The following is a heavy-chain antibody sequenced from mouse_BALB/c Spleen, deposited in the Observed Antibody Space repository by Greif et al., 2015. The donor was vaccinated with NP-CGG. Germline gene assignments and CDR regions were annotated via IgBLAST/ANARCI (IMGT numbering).Heavy chain of an antibody. Sequence: EVQLQQSGAELVKPGASVKLSCTASGFNIKDTYMHWVKQRPEQGLERIGRIDPANGNTKYAPKFQGKATITADTSSNTAYLQLSSLTSEDTAVYYSARSPMITTDMDYWGQGTSVTVSS. CDR2: IDPANGNT. CDR3: ARSPMITTDMDY. CDR1: GFNIKDTY. D-gene: IGHD2-4*01. J-gene: IGHJ4*01. V-gene: IGHV14-3*02.